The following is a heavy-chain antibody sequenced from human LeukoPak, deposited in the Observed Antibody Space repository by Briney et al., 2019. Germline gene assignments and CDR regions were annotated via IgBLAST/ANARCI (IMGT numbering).Heavy chain of an antibody. Sequence: SETLSVTCTVSGGSISSSSYYWGWIRQPPGKGLEWIGSIYYSGSTYYNPSLKSRVTISVDTSKDQFSLKLSSVTAADTAVYYCARHGSGYWFDPWGQGTLVTLSS. J-gene: IGHJ5*02. D-gene: IGHD3-10*01. CDR2: IYYSGST. CDR1: GGSISSSSYY. V-gene: IGHV4-39*01. CDR3: ARHGSGYWFDP.